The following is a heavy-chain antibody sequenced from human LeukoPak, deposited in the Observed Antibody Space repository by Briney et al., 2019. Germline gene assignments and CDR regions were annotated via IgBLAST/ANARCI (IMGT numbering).Heavy chain of an antibody. CDR1: GGSISSGGYY. J-gene: IGHJ6*02. Sequence: SETLSLTCTVSGGSISSGGYYWSWIRQHPGKGLEWIGYIYYSGSTYYNPSLKSRVTISVDTSKNQFSLKLSSVTAADTAVYYCARDWFAVAALSDYYYYGMDVWGQGTTVTVSS. V-gene: IGHV4-31*03. D-gene: IGHD2-15*01. CDR2: IYYSGST. CDR3: ARDWFAVAALSDYYYYGMDV.